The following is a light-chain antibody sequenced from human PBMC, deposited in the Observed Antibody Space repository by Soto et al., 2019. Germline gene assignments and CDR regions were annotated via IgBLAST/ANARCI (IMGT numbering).Light chain of an antibody. CDR2: KAS. V-gene: IGKV1-5*03. CDR1: QSISVW. J-gene: IGKJ1*01. CDR3: QQYNSYSPT. Sequence: DIQMTQSPSTLSASVGDRVTITCRASQSISVWLAWYQQKAGKATDLLIYKASRLESGVPSRFSGSGSETEFTLTISGLQPGDFATYYCQQYNSYSPTFGQGTKVEVK.